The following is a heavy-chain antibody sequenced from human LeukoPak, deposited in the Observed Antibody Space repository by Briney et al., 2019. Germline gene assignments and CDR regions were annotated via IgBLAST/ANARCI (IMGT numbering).Heavy chain of an antibody. CDR3: ARYEQRPGVTASDP. V-gene: IGHV3-33*01. CDR2: IWYDGSKE. Sequence: PGGSLRLSCEASGFIFSRYGMHWVRQAPGKGLEWVTVIWYDGSKEYYADSVKGRFTISRDYARNTLYLQMNSLGVEDTAMYYCARYEQRPGVTASDPWSQGTLVTVSS. J-gene: IGHJ5*02. D-gene: IGHD2-21*02. CDR1: GFIFSRYG.